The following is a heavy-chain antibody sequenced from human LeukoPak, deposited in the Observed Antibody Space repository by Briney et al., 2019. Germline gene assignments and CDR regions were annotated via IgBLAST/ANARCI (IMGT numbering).Heavy chain of an antibody. CDR3: AMVGYCRSTSCGPLDY. J-gene: IGHJ4*02. CDR2: IYPGDSDT. Sequence: GESLKISCKGSGYSFTSYWIGWVRQMPGKGLEWMGIIYPGDSDTRYSPSFQGQVTISADKSISTAYLQWSSLKASDTAMYYCAMVGYCRSTSCGPLDYWGQGTLVTVSS. D-gene: IGHD2-2*01. V-gene: IGHV5-51*01. CDR1: GYSFTSYW.